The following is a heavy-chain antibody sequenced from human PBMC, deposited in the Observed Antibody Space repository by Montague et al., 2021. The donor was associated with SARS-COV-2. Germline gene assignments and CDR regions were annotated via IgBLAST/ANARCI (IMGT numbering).Heavy chain of an antibody. CDR3: ARETMTADAFDI. CDR2: FYSVGSF. J-gene: IGHJ3*02. CDR1: GASVGSSD. Sequence: SETLFLTCTVSGASVGSSDWGWIRQSPGKGLEWIGYFYSVGSFDYNPSLKSRATISRDTSKNQLSLKVRSVTAADTAVYYCARETMTADAFDIWGQGTMVTVSS. V-gene: IGHV4-59*02. D-gene: IGHD5-18*01.